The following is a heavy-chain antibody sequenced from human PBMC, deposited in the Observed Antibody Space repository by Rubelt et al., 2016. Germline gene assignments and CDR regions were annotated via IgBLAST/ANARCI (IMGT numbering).Heavy chain of an antibody. V-gene: IGHV3-7*01. Sequence: EVQLLESGGGLVQPGGSLRLSCAASGFTFSSYWMSWVRQAPGKGLEWVANIKQDGSEKYYVDSVKGRFTISRDNAKNSLYLQMNSLRAEDTAVYYCARDLYGYCTSGVCGYWGQGTLATVSS. CDR2: IKQDGSEK. D-gene: IGHD2-8*01. J-gene: IGHJ4*02. CDR1: GFTFSSYW. CDR3: ARDLYGYCTSGVCGY.